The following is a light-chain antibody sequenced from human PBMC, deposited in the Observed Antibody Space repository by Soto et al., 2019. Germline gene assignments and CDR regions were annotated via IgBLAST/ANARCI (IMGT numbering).Light chain of an antibody. V-gene: IGKV1-5*01. CDR3: QQYMSYS. CDR2: DAS. J-gene: IGKJ1*01. CDR1: QSISSW. Sequence: DIQMTQPPSTLSASVGDRVTITCRASQSISSWLAWYQQKPGKAPKLLIYDASSLESGVPSRFSGRGSGTEFTLTISSLQPDDFATYYCQQYMSYSFGQGTKVDIK.